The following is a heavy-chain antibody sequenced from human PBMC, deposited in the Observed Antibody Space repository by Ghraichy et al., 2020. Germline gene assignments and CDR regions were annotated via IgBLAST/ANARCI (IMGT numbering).Heavy chain of an antibody. CDR2: IGSSSADYM. CDR1: GFTFSVYG. Sequence: GGSLRLSCAASGFTFSVYGLHWVRQAPGKGREWVSSIGSSSADYMYFADSVKGRFTISRDDAKNSLFMQMNSLRDDDTAIYYCARGRTPDYYDTSAYAFDSWGQGALVTVTS. J-gene: IGHJ4*02. D-gene: IGHD3-22*01. CDR3: ARGRTPDYYDTSAYAFDS. V-gene: IGHV3-21*01.